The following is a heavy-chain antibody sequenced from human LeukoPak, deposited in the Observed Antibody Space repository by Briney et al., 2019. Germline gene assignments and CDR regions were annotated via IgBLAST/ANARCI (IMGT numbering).Heavy chain of an antibody. V-gene: IGHV3-30-3*01. Sequence: GGSLRLSCAASGFTFSNYAMHWVRQAPGKGLEWVAIISYDGSNEHYADSVKGRFTISRDNSKNTLYLQMISLRADDTAIYFCARPGSEWQRLPPDYWGQGTLVTVSS. J-gene: IGHJ4*02. D-gene: IGHD6-25*01. CDR1: GFTFSNYA. CDR2: ISYDGSNE. CDR3: ARPGSEWQRLPPDY.